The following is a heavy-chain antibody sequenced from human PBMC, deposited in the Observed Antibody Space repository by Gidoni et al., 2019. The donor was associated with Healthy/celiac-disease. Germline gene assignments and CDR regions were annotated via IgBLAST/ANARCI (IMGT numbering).Heavy chain of an antibody. Sequence: QVQLQQWGAGLLKPSETLSLTCAVYGGSFSGYYWSWIRQPPGKGLEWIGEINHSGSTNYNPSLKSRFTISVDTSKNQFSLKLSSVTAADTAVYYCAVVAPGVWFDPWGQGTLVTVSS. CDR2: INHSGST. CDR3: AVVAPGVWFDP. CDR1: GGSFSGYY. D-gene: IGHD2-2*01. V-gene: IGHV4-34*01. J-gene: IGHJ5*02.